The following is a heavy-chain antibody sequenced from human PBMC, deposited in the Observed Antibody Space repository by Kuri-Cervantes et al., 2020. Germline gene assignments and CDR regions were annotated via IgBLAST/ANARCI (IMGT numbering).Heavy chain of an antibody. J-gene: IGHJ4*02. V-gene: IGHV3-23*01. CDR3: AKDSLDVLLWFGELSFFDY. CDR1: GFTFSSYA. CDR2: ISGSGGYT. D-gene: IGHD3-10*01. Sequence: GESLKISCAASGFTFSSYAMSWVRQAPGKGLEWVSAISGSGGYTYYADSVKGRFTISRDNSKNTLYLQMNSLRAEDTAVYYCAKDSLDVLLWFGELSFFDYWGQGTLVTVSS.